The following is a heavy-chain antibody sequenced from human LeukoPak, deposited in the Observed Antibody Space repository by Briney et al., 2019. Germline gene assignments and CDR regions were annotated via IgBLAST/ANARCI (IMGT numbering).Heavy chain of an antibody. Sequence: GGFLRLSCEASGFTFNTYWMHWVRQAPGKGLVWVSRINSDGSSTIYADSVKGRFTISRDNAKNTLYLQMNSLRAEDTAVYYCASSSYKFDYWGQGTLVTVSS. CDR3: ASSSYKFDY. V-gene: IGHV3-74*01. J-gene: IGHJ4*02. D-gene: IGHD1-1*01. CDR2: INSDGSST. CDR1: GFTFNTYW.